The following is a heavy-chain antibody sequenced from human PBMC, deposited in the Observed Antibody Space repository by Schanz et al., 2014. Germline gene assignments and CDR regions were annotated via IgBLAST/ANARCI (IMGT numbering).Heavy chain of an antibody. V-gene: IGHV3-74*02. CDR2: INSDGSTT. CDR3: ARPLGPNYYYYGLDV. J-gene: IGHJ6*02. Sequence: AELVESGGGVVQPGGSLRLSCAASGFTFSSYWMHWVRQAPGKGLVWVSRINSDGSTTIYADSVKGRFTISRDNAKNTLYLQMNSLRAEDTAVYYCARPLGPNYYYYGLDVWGQGTTVTVSS. CDR1: GFTFSSYW.